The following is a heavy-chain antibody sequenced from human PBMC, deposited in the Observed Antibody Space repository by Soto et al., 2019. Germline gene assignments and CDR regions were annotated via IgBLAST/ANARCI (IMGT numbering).Heavy chain of an antibody. CDR3: ARRILGTATPQIEY. Sequence: QITLKESGPTLVKPTQTLTLTCTFSGFSLTASGEGVAWIRQPPGKALEWLALIFWNGDKFYSSSLRSRLTNTKDTYKNQVVLTMTNMDPADAATYYCARRILGTATPQIEYWGQGTLVTVSS. CDR2: IFWNGDK. J-gene: IGHJ4*02. V-gene: IGHV2-5*01. CDR1: GFSLTASGEG. D-gene: IGHD2-15*01.